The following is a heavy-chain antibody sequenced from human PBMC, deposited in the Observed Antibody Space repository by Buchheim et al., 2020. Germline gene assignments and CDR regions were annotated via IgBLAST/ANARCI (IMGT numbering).Heavy chain of an antibody. D-gene: IGHD3-10*01. CDR3: AIRGEVYWYFDL. V-gene: IGHV3-21*01. CDR2: ITSSSNSI. Sequence: EVQLVESGGGLVRPGGSLRLSCAASGFTFSSYSMNWVRQAPGRGLEWVSSITSSSNSIYYADSVRGRFTISRDDAKNSLYLQMNSLRAEDTAVYYCAIRGEVYWYFDLWGRGTL. J-gene: IGHJ2*01. CDR1: GFTFSSYS.